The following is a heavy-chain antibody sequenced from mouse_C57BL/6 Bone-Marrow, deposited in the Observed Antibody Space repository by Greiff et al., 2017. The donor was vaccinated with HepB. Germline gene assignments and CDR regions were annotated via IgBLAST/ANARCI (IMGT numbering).Heavy chain of an antibody. Sequence: VQLKESGGGLVKPGGSLKLSCAASGFTFSDYGMHWVRQAPEKGLEWVAYISSGSSTIYYADTVKGRFTISRDNAKNTLFLQMTSLRSEDTAMYYCARLLLRSYYAMDYWGQGTSVTVSS. J-gene: IGHJ4*01. CDR3: ARLLLRSYYAMDY. V-gene: IGHV5-17*01. CDR2: ISSGSSTI. CDR1: GFTFSDYG. D-gene: IGHD1-1*01.